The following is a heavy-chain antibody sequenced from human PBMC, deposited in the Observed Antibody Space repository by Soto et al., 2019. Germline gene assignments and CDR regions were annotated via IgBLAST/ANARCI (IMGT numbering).Heavy chain of an antibody. CDR1: GFTFSSYA. Sequence: PGGSLRLSCAASGFTFSSYAMSWVRQAPGKGLEWVSAISGSGGSTYYADSVKGRFTISRDNSKNTLYLQMNSLRAEDTAVYYCAKSYDYVWGSYRFDYWGQGTLVTLSS. CDR2: ISGSGGST. J-gene: IGHJ4*02. D-gene: IGHD3-16*02. V-gene: IGHV3-23*01. CDR3: AKSYDYVWGSYRFDY.